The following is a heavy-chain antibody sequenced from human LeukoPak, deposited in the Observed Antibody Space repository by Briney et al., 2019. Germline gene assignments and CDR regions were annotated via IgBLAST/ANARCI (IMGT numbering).Heavy chain of an antibody. CDR1: GYTFTSYA. J-gene: IGHJ6*03. CDR2: INPSGSGI. Sequence: EASAKVSCKASGYTFTSYAMNWVRQAPGQGLEWMGMINPSGSGITSAQKFQGRVTMTRDMSTATVYMELTSLGSEDTAVYYCARVTGDVVGPFYYYYLDVWGKGTTVTISS. D-gene: IGHD2-15*01. V-gene: IGHV1-46*01. CDR3: ARVTGDVVGPFYYYYLDV.